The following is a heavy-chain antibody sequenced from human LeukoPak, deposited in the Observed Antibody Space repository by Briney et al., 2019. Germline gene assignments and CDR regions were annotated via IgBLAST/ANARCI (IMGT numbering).Heavy chain of an antibody. CDR2: ISWNSGSI. D-gene: IGHD6-13*01. CDR3: AKDAGSYSSSSYYDY. V-gene: IGHV3-9*03. CDR1: GFTFDDYA. Sequence: GGSLRLSCAASGFTFDDYAMHWVRQAPGKGLEWVSGISWNSGSIGYADSVKGRFTISRDNAKNSLYLQMNSLRAEDMALYYCAKDAGSYSSSSYYDYWGQGTLVTVSS. J-gene: IGHJ4*02.